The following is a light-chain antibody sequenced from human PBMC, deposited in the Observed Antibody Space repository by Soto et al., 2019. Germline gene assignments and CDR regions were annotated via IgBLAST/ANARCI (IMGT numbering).Light chain of an antibody. Sequence: QSVLTQSPSASASLGASVKLTCTLSSGHSNYAIAWHQRQPEKGPRFLMKVNSGGSHIKGDGIPDRFSGSSSGAERYLFISSLQSEDEADSYCQTWGTGSAIVVFGGGTQLTVL. CDR3: QTWGTGSAIVV. CDR1: SGHSNYA. V-gene: IGLV4-69*01. CDR2: VNSGGSH. J-gene: IGLJ7*01.